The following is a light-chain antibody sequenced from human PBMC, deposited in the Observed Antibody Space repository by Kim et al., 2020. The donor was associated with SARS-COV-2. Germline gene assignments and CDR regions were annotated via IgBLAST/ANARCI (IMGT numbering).Light chain of an antibody. CDR1: NIGSKS. J-gene: IGLJ2*01. CDR2: YDS. Sequence: VGTGKTARITCGGNNIGSKSVHWYQQKPGQAPVLVIYYDSDRPSGIPERFSGSNSGNTATLTISRVEAGDEADYYCQVWDSSSELVFGGGTKLTVL. CDR3: QVWDSSSELV. V-gene: IGLV3-21*04.